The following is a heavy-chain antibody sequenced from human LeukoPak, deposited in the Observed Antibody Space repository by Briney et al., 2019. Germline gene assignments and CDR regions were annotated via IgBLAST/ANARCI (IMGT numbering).Heavy chain of an antibody. CDR2: IYHSGST. V-gene: IGHV4-30-2*01. Sequence: SETLPLTCAVSGGSISSGGYPWSWIRQPPGKGLEWIGYIYHSGSTYYNPSLKSRVTISVDRSKNQFSLKLSSVTAADTAVYYCARGYYYDSSGYSGTFDYWGQGTLVTVSS. CDR1: GGSISSGGYP. D-gene: IGHD3-22*01. J-gene: IGHJ4*02. CDR3: ARGYYYDSSGYSGTFDY.